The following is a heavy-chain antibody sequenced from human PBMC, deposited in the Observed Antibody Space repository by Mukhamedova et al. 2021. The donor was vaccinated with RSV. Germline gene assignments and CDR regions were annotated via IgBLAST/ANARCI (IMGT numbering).Heavy chain of an antibody. D-gene: IGHD5-18*01. V-gene: IGHV3-30*04. CDR2: ISNDGNNK. CDR3: ARDQNGYAYGDY. Sequence: MHWVRRAPGKGLEWVAVISNDGNNKYYADSVKGRFTISRDNAKNTLYLQMNSLRPEDTAVYFCARDQNGYAYGDYWGQGTLVTV. J-gene: IGHJ4*02.